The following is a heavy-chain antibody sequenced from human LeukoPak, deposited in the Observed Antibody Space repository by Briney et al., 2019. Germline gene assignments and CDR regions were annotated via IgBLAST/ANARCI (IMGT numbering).Heavy chain of an antibody. CDR2: ISANNGNT. CDR1: GYTFTTYG. J-gene: IGHJ4*02. V-gene: IGHV1-18*01. Sequence: ASVKVSCKASGYTFTTYGISWVRQAPGQGLEWMGWISANNGNTNYAQKFQGRVTMTTDTSTSTAYMELRSLRSDDTAVYYCARARLLRYFDWLLSDFDYWGQGTLVTVSS. D-gene: IGHD3-9*01. CDR3: ARARLLRYFDWLLSDFDY.